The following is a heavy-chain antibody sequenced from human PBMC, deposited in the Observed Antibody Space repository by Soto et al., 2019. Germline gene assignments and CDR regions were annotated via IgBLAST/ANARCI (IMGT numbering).Heavy chain of an antibody. CDR3: ASGGYSYAVGYYYYYGMDV. CDR2: IYYSGST. CDR1: GGSVSSGSYY. V-gene: IGHV4-61*01. D-gene: IGHD5-18*01. J-gene: IGHJ6*02. Sequence: KTSETLSLTCTVSGGSVSSGSYYWSWIRQPPGKGLEWIGYIYYSGSTNYNPSLKSRVTISVDTSKNQFSLKLSSVTAADTAVYYCASGGYSYAVGYYYYYGMDVWGQGTTVTVSS.